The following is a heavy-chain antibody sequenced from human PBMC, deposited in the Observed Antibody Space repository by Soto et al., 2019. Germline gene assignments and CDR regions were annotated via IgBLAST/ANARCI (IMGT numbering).Heavy chain of an antibody. Sequence: GGSLRLSCAASGFTFSSYAMSWVRQAPGKGLEWVSAISGSGGSTYYADSVKGRFTISRDNSKNTLYLQMNSLRAEDTAVYYCAKDRSSVTNAPDNMPGWGQGTLVTVSS. CDR3: AKDRSSVTNAPDNMPG. D-gene: IGHD4-17*01. CDR1: GFTFSSYA. CDR2: ISGSGGST. J-gene: IGHJ4*02. V-gene: IGHV3-23*01.